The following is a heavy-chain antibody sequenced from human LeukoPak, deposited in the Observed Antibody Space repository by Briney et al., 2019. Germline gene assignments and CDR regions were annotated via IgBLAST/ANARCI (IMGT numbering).Heavy chain of an antibody. D-gene: IGHD3-10*01. CDR1: GYTFTSYD. CDR2: MNPNSGNT. V-gene: IGHV1-8*01. Sequence: ASVKVSCKASGYTFTSYDINWVRQATGQGLEWMGWMNPNSGNTGYAQKFQGRVTMTRNTSISTAYMELSSLRSDDTAVYYCARDPFMVRGVDNWFDPWGQGTLVTVSS. J-gene: IGHJ5*02. CDR3: ARDPFMVRGVDNWFDP.